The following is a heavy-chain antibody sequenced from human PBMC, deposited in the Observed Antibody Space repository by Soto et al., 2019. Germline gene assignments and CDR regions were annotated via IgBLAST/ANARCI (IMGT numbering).Heavy chain of an antibody. CDR1: GGSISSYY. CDR2: IYYSGST. V-gene: IGHV4-59*01. J-gene: IGHJ6*02. D-gene: IGHD6-19*01. CDR3: ARDTWAVAGRYGMDV. Sequence: SETLSLTCTVSGGSISSYYWSWIRQPPGKGLEWIGYIYYSGSTNYNPSLKSRVTISVDTSKNQFSLKLSSVTAADTAVYYCARDTWAVAGRYGMDVWGQGTTVTVSS.